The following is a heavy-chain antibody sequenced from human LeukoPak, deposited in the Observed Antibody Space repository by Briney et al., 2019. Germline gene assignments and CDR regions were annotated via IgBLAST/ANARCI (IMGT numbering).Heavy chain of an antibody. V-gene: IGHV4-59*12. J-gene: IGHJ3*02. CDR2: ISYSGST. CDR1: GGSISTYY. CDR3: ARGYGDNSGAFDI. Sequence: SETLSLTCTVSGGSISTYYWTWIRQPPGKGLEWIGYISYSGSTNYNPSLKSRVTISVDRSKNQFSLKLSSVTAADTAVYFCARGYGDNSGAFDIWGQGTLVTVSS. D-gene: IGHD4-23*01.